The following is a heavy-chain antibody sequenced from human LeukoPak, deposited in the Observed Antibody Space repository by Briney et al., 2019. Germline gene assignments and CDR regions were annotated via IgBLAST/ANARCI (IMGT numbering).Heavy chain of an antibody. D-gene: IGHD3-3*01. CDR3: ARDSRSGRGDY. CDR1: GFTFSSYS. Sequence: GGSLRLSCAHSGFTFSSYSMNWVRQAPGKGLEWVSSISSSSSYIYYADSVKGRFTISRDNAKNSLYLQMNSLRAEDTAVYYCARDSRSGRGDYWGQGTLVTVSS. CDR2: ISSSSSYI. V-gene: IGHV3-21*01. J-gene: IGHJ4*02.